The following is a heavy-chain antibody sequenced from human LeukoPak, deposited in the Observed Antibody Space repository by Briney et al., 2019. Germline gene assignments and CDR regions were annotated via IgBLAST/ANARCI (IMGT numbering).Heavy chain of an antibody. CDR1: GDRVSSSSAA. V-gene: IGHV6-1*01. CDR2: TYYKSKWYD. CDR3: AREGISLVRGVVLYYYGMDV. D-gene: IGHD3-10*01. Sequence: SQTLSLTCVISGDRVSSSSAAWNWIRQSPSRGLEWLGRTYYKSKWYDDYAVSVKSRITISPDASTNQFSLHLSSVTPEDTAVYYCAREGISLVRGVVLYYYGMDVWAKGPRSPSP. J-gene: IGHJ6*02.